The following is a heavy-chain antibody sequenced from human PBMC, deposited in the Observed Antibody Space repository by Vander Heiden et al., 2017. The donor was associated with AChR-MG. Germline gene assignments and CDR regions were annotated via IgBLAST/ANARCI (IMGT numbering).Heavy chain of an antibody. CDR1: GFTFADYA. V-gene: IGHV3-9*01. CDR2: ISWNSGSI. J-gene: IGHJ3*02. D-gene: IGHD1-26*01. Sequence: EVQLVESGGGLVQPGRSLRLSCAASGFTFADYAMHWVRQAPGKGLEWVSGISWNSGSIGYADSVKGRFTISRDNAKNSLYLQMNSLRAEDTALYYCAKGRVGGSYYGAFDIWGQGTMVTVSS. CDR3: AKGRVGGSYYGAFDI.